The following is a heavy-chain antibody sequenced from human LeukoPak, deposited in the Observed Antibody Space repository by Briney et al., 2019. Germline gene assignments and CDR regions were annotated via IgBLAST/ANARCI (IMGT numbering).Heavy chain of an antibody. J-gene: IGHJ4*02. CDR1: GYSFNGYY. Sequence: ASVKLSCKTSGYSFNGYYMHWVRQAPGQGLEWMGYVNPNNGVTSYAGHFQGRVTLTRDTSLATAYMELTSLTSADTAVYFCAKPSIHAYHYRPFDSWGQGSLVIVSA. V-gene: IGHV1-2*02. CDR3: AKPSIHAYHYRPFDS. CDR2: VNPNNGVT. D-gene: IGHD2-2*02.